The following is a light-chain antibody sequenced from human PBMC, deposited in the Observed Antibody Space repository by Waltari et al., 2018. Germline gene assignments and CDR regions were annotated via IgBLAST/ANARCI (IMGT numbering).Light chain of an antibody. CDR3: SSYTSSSTLYV. CDR1: SSDVGFYNY. V-gene: IGLV2-14*03. J-gene: IGLJ1*01. CDR2: DVS. Sequence: QSALTQPASVSGSPGQSITISCTGTSSDVGFYNYVSWYQQHPGKAPNRMIYDVSNRPAGVSNRFSGPKSGNTASRPISGLQGEDEADYYCSSYTSSSTLYVFGTGTKVTVL.